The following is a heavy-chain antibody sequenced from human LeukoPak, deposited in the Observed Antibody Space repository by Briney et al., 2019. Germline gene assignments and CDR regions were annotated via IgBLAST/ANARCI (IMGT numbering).Heavy chain of an antibody. Sequence: GGSLRLSCAASGFTFSSFSMNWVRQAPGKGLEWVSSISSSGSYKYYADSVKGRFTISRDNAKNSLYLQMNSLRAEDTAVYYCARGPLDYWGQGTLVTVSS. CDR2: ISSSGSYK. J-gene: IGHJ4*02. V-gene: IGHV3-21*01. CDR1: GFTFSSFS. CDR3: ARGPLDY.